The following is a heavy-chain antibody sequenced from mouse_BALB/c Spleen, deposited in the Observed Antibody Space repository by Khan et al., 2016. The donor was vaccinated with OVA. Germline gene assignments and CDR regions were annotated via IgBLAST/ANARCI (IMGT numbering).Heavy chain of an antibody. CDR1: GFTFSTYG. CDR2: VSTGGSYT. J-gene: IGHJ3*01. D-gene: IGHD1-1*01. CDR3: TRRAYYYDSEGFAY. V-gene: IGHV5-6*01. Sequence: EVELVESGGDLVKPGGSLKLSCAASGFTFSTYGMSWVRQAPDKRLVWVATVSTGGSYTYYPESVKGRFTISRDNAKNTLYLQMSCLRSEDTAMFYCTRRAYYYDSEGFAYWGQGTLVTVSA.